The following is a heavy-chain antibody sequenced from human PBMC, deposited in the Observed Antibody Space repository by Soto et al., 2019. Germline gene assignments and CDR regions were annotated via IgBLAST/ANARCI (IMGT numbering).Heavy chain of an antibody. CDR2: INPSGGST. V-gene: IGHV1-46*01. D-gene: IGHD1-26*01. CDR1: GYTFTSYY. J-gene: IGHJ6*02. Sequence: QVQLVQSGAEVKKPGASVKVSCKASGYTFTSYYMHWVRQAPGQGLEWMGIINPSGGSTSYAQKFHGRVTMTRATSTSTVYMELSSLRSEDTAVYYCARDLLASDWELLRGDYYYGMDVWGQGTTVTVSS. CDR3: ARDLLASDWELLRGDYYYGMDV.